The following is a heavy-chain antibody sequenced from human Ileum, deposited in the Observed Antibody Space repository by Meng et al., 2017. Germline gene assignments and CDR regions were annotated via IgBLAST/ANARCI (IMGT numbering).Heavy chain of an antibody. CDR1: GGSISTYY. CDR2: IYFTGRT. J-gene: IGHJ5*02. Sequence: SETLSLTCTVSGGSISTYYWSWLRQPPGKGLEWLGYIYFTGRTNYNPSLKSRVTISLDTSKNQFSLSLSSVTAADTAVYYCARNGRRAVGSWFDPWGQGTLVTVYS. V-gene: IGHV4-59*01. CDR3: ARNGRRAVGSWFDP. D-gene: IGHD6-13*01.